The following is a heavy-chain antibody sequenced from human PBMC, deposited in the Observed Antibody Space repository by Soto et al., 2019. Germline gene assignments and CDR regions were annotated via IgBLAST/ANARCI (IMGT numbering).Heavy chain of an antibody. Sequence: QVQLQESGPGLVKPSQTLSLTCTVSGGSISSGDYYWSWIRPPPGQGLEWIGYIYYSGSTYYNPSLRRRVTISVDTSKNQFSLKMSSVTAADTAVYYCAGKKKTGTKAFDIWGQGTMVTVSA. CDR2: IYYSGST. D-gene: IGHD1-7*01. CDR3: AGKKKTGTKAFDI. CDR1: GGSISSGDYY. V-gene: IGHV4-30-4*01. J-gene: IGHJ3*02.